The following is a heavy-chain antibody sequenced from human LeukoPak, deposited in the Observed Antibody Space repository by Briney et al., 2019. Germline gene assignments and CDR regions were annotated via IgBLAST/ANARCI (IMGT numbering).Heavy chain of an antibody. J-gene: IGHJ3*02. D-gene: IGHD3-10*01. V-gene: IGHV3-20*04. CDR2: INWNGGST. CDR3: ARDPGPGAADAFDI. Sequence: PGGPLRLSCAASGFTFDDYGMSWVRQAPGKGLEWVSGINWNGGSTGYADSVKGRFTISRENAKNSLYLQMNSLRAEDTALYYCARDPGPGAADAFDIWGQGTMVTVSS. CDR1: GFTFDDYG.